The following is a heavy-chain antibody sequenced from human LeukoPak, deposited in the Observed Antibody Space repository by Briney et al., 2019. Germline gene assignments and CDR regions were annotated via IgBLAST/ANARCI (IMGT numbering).Heavy chain of an antibody. V-gene: IGHV3-23*01. Sequence: GGSLRLSCVASGVTFGTHAMSWVRQVPGKGLEWVSGISRGSITYYSDSVKGRFTITRDNSRATLFLQMNSLRAEDTAVYYCGKGGTYGDSGDYWGQGTPVSVSS. CDR2: ISRGSIT. CDR3: GKGGTYGDSGDY. CDR1: GVTFGTHA. D-gene: IGHD4-17*01. J-gene: IGHJ4*02.